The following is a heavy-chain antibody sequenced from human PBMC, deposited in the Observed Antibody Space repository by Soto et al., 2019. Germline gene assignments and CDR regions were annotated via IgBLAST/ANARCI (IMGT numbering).Heavy chain of an antibody. Sequence: ASVKVSGKASGYTFTSYGISWVRQAPGQGLEWMGWISAYNGNTNYAQKLQGRVTMTTDTSTSTAYMELRSLRSDDTAVYYSARLGYCSGGSCYGYYYYGMDVWGQGTTVT. CDR2: ISAYNGNT. CDR1: GYTFTSYG. CDR3: ARLGYCSGGSCYGYYYYGMDV. V-gene: IGHV1-18*01. D-gene: IGHD2-15*01. J-gene: IGHJ6*02.